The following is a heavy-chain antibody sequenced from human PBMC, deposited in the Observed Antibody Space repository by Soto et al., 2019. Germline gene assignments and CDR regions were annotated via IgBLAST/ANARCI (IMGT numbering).Heavy chain of an antibody. CDR2: IYPSDSDT. D-gene: IGHD3-3*01. J-gene: IGHJ4*02. Sequence: GQSLKVSRQGSRYYFSRWSIDRLRQMPGKGLELMGIIYPSDSDTRYRPSFQGQVTISADKSISSAYLQWSSLRASDTAMYYCARGGVSTRTFDYWGQGTPVTVSS. V-gene: IGHV5-51*01. CDR3: ARGGVSTRTFDY. CDR1: RYYFSRWS.